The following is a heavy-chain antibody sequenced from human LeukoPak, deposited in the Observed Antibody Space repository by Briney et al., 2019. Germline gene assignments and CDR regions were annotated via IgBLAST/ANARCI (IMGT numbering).Heavy chain of an antibody. CDR3: ARLKELLAYFDY. CDR2: IYFNGST. D-gene: IGHD3-10*01. J-gene: IGHJ4*02. V-gene: IGHV4-39*01. CDR1: GDSINDLSYF. Sequence: SETLSLTCPIPGDSINDLSYFWAWLPQPPGKGLEWIGHIYFNGSTDYNSSLKSRVTISVDTSENQFSLTLKSASAADTAVYYCARLKELLAYFDYWGQGTLVTVSS.